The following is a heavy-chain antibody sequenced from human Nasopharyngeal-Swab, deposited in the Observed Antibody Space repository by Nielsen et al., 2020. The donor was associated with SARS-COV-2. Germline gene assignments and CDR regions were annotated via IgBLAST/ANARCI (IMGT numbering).Heavy chain of an antibody. CDR1: GGTFSSYA. CDR3: ARGCYDSSGSGDY. V-gene: IGHV1-69*13. CDR2: IIPIFGTA. J-gene: IGHJ4*02. D-gene: IGHD3-22*01. Sequence: SVKVSCKASGGTFSSYAISWVRQAPGQGLEWMGGIIPIFGTANYAQKFQGRVTITADESTSTAYMELSSLRSEDTAVYYCARGCYDSSGSGDYWGQGTLVTVSS.